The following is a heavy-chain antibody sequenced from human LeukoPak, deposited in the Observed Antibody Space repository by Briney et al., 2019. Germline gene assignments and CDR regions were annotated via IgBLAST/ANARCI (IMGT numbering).Heavy chain of an antibody. D-gene: IGHD6-13*01. CDR1: GYTFTSYA. J-gene: IGHJ4*02. V-gene: IGHV1-3*01. CDR3: ARSKTIAAPFGY. CDR2: INAGNGNT. Sequence: ASVKVSCKASGYTFTSYAMHWVRQAPGQRLEWMGWINAGNGNTKYSQKFQGRVTITRDTSASTAYMELSSLRSEDTAVYYCARSKTIAAPFGYWGQGTLVTVSS.